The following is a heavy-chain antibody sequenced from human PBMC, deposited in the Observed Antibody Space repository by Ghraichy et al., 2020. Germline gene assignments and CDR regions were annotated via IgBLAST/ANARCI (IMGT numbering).Heavy chain of an antibody. CDR1: GFTFSSYA. CDR2: ISGSGGST. Sequence: GGSLRLSCAASGFTFSSYAMSWVRQAPGKGLEWVSGISGSGGSTYYADSVKGRFTISRDNSKNTLYLQMNSLRAEDTAVYYCAKAGLMVYATVDDYWGQGTLVTVSS. V-gene: IGHV3-23*01. J-gene: IGHJ4*02. D-gene: IGHD2-8*01. CDR3: AKAGLMVYATVDDY.